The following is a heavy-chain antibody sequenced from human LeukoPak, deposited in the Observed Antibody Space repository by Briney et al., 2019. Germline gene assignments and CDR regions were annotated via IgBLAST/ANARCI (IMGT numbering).Heavy chain of an antibody. CDR1: GFTFSSYE. Sequence: GGSLRLSCAASGFTFSSYEMSWVRQAPGKGLEWVSYISSSGSTIYYADSVNGRFTISRDNAKTSLCLQMSRLRPEDTALYYCAKDTDSASWYSFDYWGQGTLVTVSS. J-gene: IGHJ4*02. D-gene: IGHD6-13*01. CDR2: ISSSGSTI. V-gene: IGHV3-48*03. CDR3: AKDTDSASWYSFDY.